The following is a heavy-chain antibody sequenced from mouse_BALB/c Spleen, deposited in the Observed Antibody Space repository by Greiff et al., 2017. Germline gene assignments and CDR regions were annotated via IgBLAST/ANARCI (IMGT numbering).Heavy chain of an antibody. CDR2: INSNGGST. D-gene: IGHD2-3*01. J-gene: IGHJ2*01. CDR3: ARDGYYYFDY. Sequence: EVQLMESGGGLVQPGGSLKLSCAASGFTFSSYGMSWVRQTPDKRLELVATINSNGGSTYYPDSVKGRFTISRDNAKNTLYLQMSSLKSEDTAMYYCARDGYYYFDYWGQGTTLTVSS. V-gene: IGHV5-6-3*01. CDR1: GFTFSSYG.